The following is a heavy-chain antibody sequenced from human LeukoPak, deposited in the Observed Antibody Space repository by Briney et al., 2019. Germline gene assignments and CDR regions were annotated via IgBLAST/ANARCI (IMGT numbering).Heavy chain of an antibody. J-gene: IGHJ6*04. V-gene: IGHV3-7*03. CDR3: AGGSSMEV. CDR2: IKKDGSGI. D-gene: IGHD1-26*01. CDR1: GFPFSNSW. Sequence: GGSLRLSCAVSGFPFSNSWMYWVRQAPGKGLEGVANIKKDGSGISYVDSVKGRFIISRDNARNSLYLQMNSLRVEDTAVYFCAGGSSMEVWGIGTAVTVSS.